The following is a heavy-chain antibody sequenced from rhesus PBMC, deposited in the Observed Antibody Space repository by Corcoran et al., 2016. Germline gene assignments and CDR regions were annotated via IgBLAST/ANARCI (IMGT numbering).Heavy chain of an antibody. J-gene: IGHJ5-2*02. D-gene: IGHD3-16*01. CDR2: VYGPTWVT. CDR3: ARRGDYTSDRFKDSLYS. CDR1: GASISERFY. Sequence: QVQLQASGPGLVKPSETLSLTCTVSGASISERFYWTWLRQSPERGLAWIGDVYGPTWVTNDNPSRRSRVAVSKDSTHNRFSMELTSVTAADTAAYFCARRGDYTSDRFKDSLYSWGRGLLVIVSS. V-gene: IGHV4S18*01.